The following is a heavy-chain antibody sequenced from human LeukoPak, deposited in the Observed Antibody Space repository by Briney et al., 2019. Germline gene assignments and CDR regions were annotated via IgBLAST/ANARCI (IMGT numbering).Heavy chain of an antibody. V-gene: IGHV3-53*01. CDR1: GFTVSSNY. J-gene: IGHJ4*02. D-gene: IGHD4-17*01. CDR2: IYSGGST. CDR3: ARRMTTARPGGFDY. Sequence: PGGSLRLSXAASGFTVSSNYMSWVRQAPGKGLEWVSVIYSGGSTYYADSVKGRFTISRDNSNNTLYLQMNSLRAEDTAVYYCARRMTTARPGGFDYWGQGTLVTVSS.